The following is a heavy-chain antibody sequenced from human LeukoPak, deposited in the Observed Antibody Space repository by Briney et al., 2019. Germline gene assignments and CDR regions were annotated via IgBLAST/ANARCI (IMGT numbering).Heavy chain of an antibody. Sequence: GGSLRLSCAASGFTFDDYAMHWVRQAPGKGLEWVSLISFDGIITYYADSVKGRFTISRDNIKNSLYLQMNSLRAEDMALYYCAKAPSSWYSDYMDVWGKGTTVTVSS. D-gene: IGHD6-13*01. J-gene: IGHJ6*03. CDR1: GFTFDDYA. V-gene: IGHV3-43D*03. CDR2: ISFDGIIT. CDR3: AKAPSSWYSDYMDV.